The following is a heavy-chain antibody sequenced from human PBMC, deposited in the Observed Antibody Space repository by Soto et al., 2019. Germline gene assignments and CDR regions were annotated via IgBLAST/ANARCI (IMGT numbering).Heavy chain of an antibody. CDR2: IYYSGST. CDR3: ARLWPAFDY. Sequence: SETLSLTCTVSGGSISSSSYYWGWIRQPPGKGLEWIGSIYYSGSTYYNPSLKSRVTISVDTSKNQFSLKLSSVTAADTAVYYCARLWPAFDYWGKGTLITVSS. V-gene: IGHV4-39*01. J-gene: IGHJ4*02. D-gene: IGHD5-18*01. CDR1: GGSISSSSYY.